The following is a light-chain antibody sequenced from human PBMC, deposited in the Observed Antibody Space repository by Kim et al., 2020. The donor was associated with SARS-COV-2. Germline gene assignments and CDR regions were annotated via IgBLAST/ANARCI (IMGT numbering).Light chain of an antibody. V-gene: IGKV1-39*01. CDR2: AAS. Sequence: DIHITQSPSSLPASVGDRVTITCRASQTISSSLNWYQHKPGKAPKLLIYAASNLHSGVPSRFSGSGSGTDFTLTITSLQPEDFATYYCQQSYNTPYTFGQGTKLEI. CDR3: QQSYNTPYT. CDR1: QTISSS. J-gene: IGKJ2*01.